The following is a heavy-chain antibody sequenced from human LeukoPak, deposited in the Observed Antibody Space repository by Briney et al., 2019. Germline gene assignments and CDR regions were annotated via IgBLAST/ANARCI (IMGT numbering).Heavy chain of an antibody. J-gene: IGHJ4*02. Sequence: GGSLRLSCVASGFTFSDYYMSWIRQAPGKGLEWVSYTSSLIYTNYADSVKGRFTISRDNAKKSLYLQMNSLRAEDTAVYYCAKDGAADDFWSGYYVDQWGQGTLVTVSS. CDR1: GFTFSDYY. V-gene: IGHV3-11*06. D-gene: IGHD3-3*01. CDR2: TSSLIYT. CDR3: AKDGAADDFWSGYYVDQ.